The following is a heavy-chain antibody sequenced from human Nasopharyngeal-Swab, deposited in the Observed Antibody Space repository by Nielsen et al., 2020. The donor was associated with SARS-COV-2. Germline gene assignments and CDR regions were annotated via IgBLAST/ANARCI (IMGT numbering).Heavy chain of an antibody. J-gene: IGHJ6*02. Sequence: WIRQRPGHALEWLARIDWDEDKDYSTSLKTRLTMSKDTSKNQVFLKMTNMDTVDTATYYCARISIPGAMVGYFYYYGVDVWGQGTTVTVSS. CDR3: ARISIPGAMVGYFYYYGVDV. V-gene: IGHV2-70*11. D-gene: IGHD2-2*01. CDR2: IDWDEDK.